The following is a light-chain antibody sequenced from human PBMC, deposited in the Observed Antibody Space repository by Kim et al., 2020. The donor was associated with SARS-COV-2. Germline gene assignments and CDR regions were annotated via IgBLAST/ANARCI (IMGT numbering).Light chain of an antibody. J-gene: IGKJ2*01. CDR1: QSVSSY. V-gene: IGKV3-11*01. CDR2: DAS. Sequence: EIVLTQSPATLSLSPGERATLSCRASQSVSSYLAWYQQKPGQAPRLLIYDASSRATGIPARFSGSGSGTDFTLTISSLEPEDFAVYYCQQRSNWPPGPGTLGQGTKREI. CDR3: QQRSNWPPGPGT.